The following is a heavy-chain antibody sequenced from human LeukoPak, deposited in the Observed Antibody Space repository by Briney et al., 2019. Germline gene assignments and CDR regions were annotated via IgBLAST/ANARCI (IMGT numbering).Heavy chain of an antibody. J-gene: IGHJ4*02. Sequence: TSETLSLTCTVSGGSISSSSYYWAWIRQPPGKGLEWIGSIYYSGSPYYNPSLKSRVTISVDTSKNQFSLKLSSVTAADTAVYYCASDDSGSYYYWGQGTLVTVSS. V-gene: IGHV4-39*01. CDR3: ASDDSGSYYY. CDR2: IYYSGSP. CDR1: GGSISSSSYY. D-gene: IGHD1-26*01.